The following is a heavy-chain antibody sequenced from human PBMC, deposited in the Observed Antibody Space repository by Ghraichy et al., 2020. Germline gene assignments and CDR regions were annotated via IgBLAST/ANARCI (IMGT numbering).Heavy chain of an antibody. D-gene: IGHD6-19*01. CDR2: IKQDGSEK. CDR3: ARGSSGAHQDWFDP. CDR1: GFTFSNYW. J-gene: IGHJ5*02. V-gene: IGHV3-7*03. Sequence: GESLNISCAASGFTFSNYWMSWARQAPGKGLEWVANIKQDGSEKHYVDSVKGRITISRDNAKNSLYLQMNSLRAEDTALYYCARGSSGAHQDWFDPWGQGTLVTVSS.